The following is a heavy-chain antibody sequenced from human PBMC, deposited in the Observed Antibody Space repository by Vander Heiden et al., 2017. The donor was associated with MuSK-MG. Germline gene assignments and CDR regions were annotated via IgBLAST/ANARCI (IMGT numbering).Heavy chain of an antibody. Sequence: EVQLVQSGAEVKKPGEPLKISCKGFGSSFANYWIGWVRQMPGKGLEWMGIIYPGDSDNRYSPSVQGQVTISADKSISTAYRQWSSMKASDTAMYYCARGEGSSGSYGMDVWGQGTTVTVSS. D-gene: IGHD3-22*01. J-gene: IGHJ6*02. CDR2: IYPGDSDN. V-gene: IGHV5-51*01. CDR3: ARGEGSSGSYGMDV. CDR1: GSSFANYW.